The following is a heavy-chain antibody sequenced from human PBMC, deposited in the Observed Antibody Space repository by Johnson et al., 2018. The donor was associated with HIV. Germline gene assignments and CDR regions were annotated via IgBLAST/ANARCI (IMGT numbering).Heavy chain of an antibody. CDR3: ARDDRPDGFDI. J-gene: IGHJ3*02. CDR1: GFTFSSYG. D-gene: IGHD1-14*01. CDR2: ISYDGSNK. V-gene: IGHV3-30*19. Sequence: QVQLVESGGGVVQPGGSLRLSCAASGFTFSSYGMHWVRQAPGKGLEWVAVISYDGSNKYYADSVKGRFTISRDRSKNTVSLQMNSLRVEDTAVYYCARDDRPDGFDIWGQGTMVTVSS.